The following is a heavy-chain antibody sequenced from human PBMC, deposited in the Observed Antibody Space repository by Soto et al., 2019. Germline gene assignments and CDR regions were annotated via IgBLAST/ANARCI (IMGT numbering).Heavy chain of an antibody. CDR3: AKDSRYRWLRTHGQAGGAYDS. V-gene: IGHV3-23*01. CDR1: GFTFSSYA. CDR2: ISGSGGST. Sequence: XGSLRLSCSAAGFTFSSYAMSWVRQAPGKGLDWVSAISGSGGSTYYADSVKGRFTISRDNSKNTLYLQMNSLRAEDTAVYYCAKDSRYRWLRTHGQAGGAYDSWGQGTLGTVSS. J-gene: IGHJ4*02. D-gene: IGHD5-12*01.